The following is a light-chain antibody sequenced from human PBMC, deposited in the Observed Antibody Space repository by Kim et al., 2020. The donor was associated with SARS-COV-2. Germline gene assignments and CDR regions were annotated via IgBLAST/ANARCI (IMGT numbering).Light chain of an antibody. V-gene: IGKV3-15*01. CDR2: DAS. Sequence: VSPGERAGLACRASQSVSSSLAWYQQKPGQAPRLLIYDASSGATGIPARFSGSGSGTEFTLTISSLQSEDFAVYYCQQYNNWPYTFGQGTKLEIK. CDR3: QQYNNWPYT. J-gene: IGKJ2*01. CDR1: QSVSSS.